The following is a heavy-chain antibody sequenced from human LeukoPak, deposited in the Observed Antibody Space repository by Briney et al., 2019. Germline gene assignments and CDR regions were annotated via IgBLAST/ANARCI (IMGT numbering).Heavy chain of an antibody. D-gene: IGHD6-19*01. Sequence: PGEPLKISCQGSGYIFTSYWIGWVRQLPGKGLEWMGITYPGDSDTRYSPSFQGQVTISADKSISTAYLQWSSLKASDTAMYYCARLAVAGTRVDYWGQGTLVTVSS. CDR1: GYIFTSYW. CDR2: TYPGDSDT. V-gene: IGHV5-51*01. CDR3: ARLAVAGTRVDY. J-gene: IGHJ4*02.